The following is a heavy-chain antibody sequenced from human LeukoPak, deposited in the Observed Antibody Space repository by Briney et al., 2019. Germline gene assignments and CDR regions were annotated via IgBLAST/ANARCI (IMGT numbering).Heavy chain of an antibody. V-gene: IGHV3-74*01. J-gene: IGHJ4*02. CDR1: GFTFSSYW. CDR3: TYAIYSGYDYLY. CDR2: INTDGSST. D-gene: IGHD5-12*01. Sequence: PGGSLRLSCAGSGFTFSSYWMHWVRQVPGKGLVWVSQINTDGSSTNYADSVKGRFTISGDNAKNSLYLQMNSLRAEDTAVHYCTYAIYSGYDYLYWGQGTLVTVSS.